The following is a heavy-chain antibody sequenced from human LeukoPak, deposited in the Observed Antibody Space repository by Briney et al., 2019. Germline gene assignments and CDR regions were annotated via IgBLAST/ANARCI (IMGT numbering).Heavy chain of an antibody. V-gene: IGHV3-74*01. J-gene: IGHJ4*02. D-gene: IGHD2/OR15-2a*01. CDR1: GNYW. CDR2: INSDGSWT. CDR3: VSFYETY. Sequence: GGSLRLSCAASGNYWMHWVRQAPGKGLVWVSHINSDGSWTSYADSVKGRFTISKDNAKNTVYPQMNSLRAEVTAVYYCVSFYETYWGRGTLVTVSS.